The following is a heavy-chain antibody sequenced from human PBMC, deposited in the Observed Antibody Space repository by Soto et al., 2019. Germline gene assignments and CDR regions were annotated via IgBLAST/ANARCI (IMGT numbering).Heavy chain of an antibody. D-gene: IGHD2-8*01. J-gene: IGHJ6*03. CDR3: ATSMIIVYPQTYMDV. V-gene: IGHV1-8*01. CDR1: GYTFTSYD. CDR2: MNPNSGNT. Sequence: ASVKVSCKASGYTFTSYDIKCVRQVTGQGLEWMGWMNPNSGNTGYAQKFQGRVTMTRNTSISTAYMELSSLRSEDTAVYYCATSMIIVYPQTYMDVWGKGTTVTVSS.